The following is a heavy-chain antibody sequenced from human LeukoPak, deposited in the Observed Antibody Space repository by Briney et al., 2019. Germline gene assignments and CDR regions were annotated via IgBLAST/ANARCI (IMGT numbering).Heavy chain of an antibody. CDR2: INHSGST. D-gene: IGHD3-22*01. CDR3: ARAGYYDSSGPLPYYYYHMDV. Sequence: SETLSLTCAVYGGSFSGYYWSWIRQPPGKGLEWIGEINHSGSTNYNPSLKSRVTISVDTSKNQFSLKLSSVTAADTAVYYCARAGYYDSSGPLPYYYYHMDVWGKGTTVTVSS. J-gene: IGHJ6*03. CDR1: GGSFSGYY. V-gene: IGHV4-34*01.